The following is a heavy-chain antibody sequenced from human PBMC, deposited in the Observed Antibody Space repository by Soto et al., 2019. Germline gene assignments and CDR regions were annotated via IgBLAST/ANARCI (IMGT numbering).Heavy chain of an antibody. J-gene: IGHJ5*01. Sequence: GGSLRLSCTASGFNFRDFGMTWVRQVPGRGLEWVSSMSGRGGGAYYSESVRGRCTISIQNSKNTLYLQMNSLKDADTAVYYCTKGTSHYKNYDFLSPIDSWVQGSLVTVSS. D-gene: IGHD3-3*01. V-gene: IGHV3-23*01. CDR1: GFNFRDFG. CDR3: TKGTSHYKNYDFLSPIDS. CDR2: MSGRGGGA.